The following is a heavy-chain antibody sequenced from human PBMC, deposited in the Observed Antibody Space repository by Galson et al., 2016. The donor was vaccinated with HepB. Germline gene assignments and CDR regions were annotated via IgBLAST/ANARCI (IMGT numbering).Heavy chain of an antibody. Sequence: CLRLSCAASGFTFNTYAMSWVRQAPGKGPEWVSAITGNGGTTYYTDSVKGRFTISRDNSKNTLYLQMNSLRVDDTAVYYCAKRDYSDSDGYLPLFDRWGQGTLVTVSS. CDR2: ITGNGGTT. CDR1: GFTFNTYA. V-gene: IGHV3-23*01. D-gene: IGHD3-22*01. CDR3: AKRDYSDSDGYLPLFDR. J-gene: IGHJ4*02.